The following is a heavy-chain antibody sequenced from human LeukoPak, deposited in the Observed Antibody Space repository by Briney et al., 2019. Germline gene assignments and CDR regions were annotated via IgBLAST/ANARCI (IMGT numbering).Heavy chain of an antibody. J-gene: IGHJ4*02. CDR3: AKASNGGSYYGVIIDY. CDR1: GFIFSSYA. CDR2: ISGGGTNT. Sequence: GGSLRLSCAASGFIFSSYAMTWVRQAPGKGLEWVSVISGGGTNTYYADSVKGRFTISRDNSKNTLYLQMNSLRAEDTAVYYCAKASNGGSYYGVIIDYWGQGTLVTVSS. D-gene: IGHD1-26*01. V-gene: IGHV3-23*01.